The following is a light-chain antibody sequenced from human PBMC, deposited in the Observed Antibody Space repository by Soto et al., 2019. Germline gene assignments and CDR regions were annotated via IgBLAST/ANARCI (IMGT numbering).Light chain of an antibody. CDR2: KAS. J-gene: IGKJ1*01. CDR3: HQTYSTQWT. CDR1: QTISSW. V-gene: IGKV1-5*03. Sequence: DIQMTQSPSTLSGSVGDRVTITCRASQTISSWLAWYQQKPGKAPKLLIYKASTLKSGVPSRFSGSGSGTEFTLTISSLQPEDFATYYCHQTYSTQWTFGQGTKVDIK.